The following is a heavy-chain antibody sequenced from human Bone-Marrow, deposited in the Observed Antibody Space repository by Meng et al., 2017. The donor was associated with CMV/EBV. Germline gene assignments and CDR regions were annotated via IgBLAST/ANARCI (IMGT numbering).Heavy chain of an antibody. J-gene: IGHJ4*02. D-gene: IGHD3-16*01. CDR3: ARTYDYIWGTFPNRDVCEY. Sequence: SETLSLTCSVSRFYISSGYYWGWIRRPPGKGLEWIGTIFHTVSTKYNPSLNSRVTLLVDTSKNQFSLKLTSVTAADTAVYYCARTYDYIWGTFPNRDVCEYWGQGMLVTVPS. CDR2: IFHTVST. V-gene: IGHV4-38-2*01. CDR1: RFYISSGYY.